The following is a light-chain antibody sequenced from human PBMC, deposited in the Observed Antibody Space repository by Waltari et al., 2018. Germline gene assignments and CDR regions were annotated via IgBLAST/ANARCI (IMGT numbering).Light chain of an antibody. V-gene: IGLV1-47*01. CDR3: AAWDDSLSGWV. Sequence: QSVLTQPPSASGTPGQRVTISCSGSSSNLGSTYVYWYQQLPGTATKLLIYRNNQRPSGVPDRFSGSKSGTSASLAISGLRSEDEADYYCAAWDDSLSGWVFGGGTKLTVL. CDR1: SSNLGSTY. CDR2: RNN. J-gene: IGLJ3*02.